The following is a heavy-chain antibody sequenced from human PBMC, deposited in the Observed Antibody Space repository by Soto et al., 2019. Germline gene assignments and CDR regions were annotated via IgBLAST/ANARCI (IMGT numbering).Heavy chain of an antibody. CDR2: IYSGDTT. J-gene: IGHJ4*02. CDR1: GFTVRANY. V-gene: IGHV3-53*01. CDR3: HGYGY. D-gene: IGHD5-18*01. Sequence: EVQLVESGGGLIQPGGSLRLSCAVSGFTVRANYMSWVRQAPGKGLEWVSVIYSGDTTYYADSVKGRFIISRDISKNILYLQMNIRRAEDTAVYYCHGYGYWGQGTLGTVSS.